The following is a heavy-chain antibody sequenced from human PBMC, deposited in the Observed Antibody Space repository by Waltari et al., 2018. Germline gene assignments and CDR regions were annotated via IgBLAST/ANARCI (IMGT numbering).Heavy chain of an antibody. Sequence: QVQLQESGPGLVKPSETLSLTCAVSGYSISSGYYWGWIRQPPGKGLEWIGSIYHSGSTYYNPSLKSRVTISVDTSKNQFSLKLSSVTAADTAVYYCARRYYGSGSYFAFDIWGQGTMVTVSS. CDR3: ARRYYGSGSYFAFDI. CDR2: IYHSGST. CDR1: GYSISSGYY. V-gene: IGHV4-38-2*01. D-gene: IGHD3-10*01. J-gene: IGHJ3*02.